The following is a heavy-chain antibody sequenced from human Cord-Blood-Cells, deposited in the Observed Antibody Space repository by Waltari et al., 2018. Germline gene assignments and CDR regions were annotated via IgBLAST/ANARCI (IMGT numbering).Heavy chain of an antibody. CDR1: GYSISSGYY. V-gene: IGHV4-38-2*02. J-gene: IGHJ4*02. D-gene: IGHD3-3*01. CDR2: IYHSGST. CDR3: ARAASVYDFWSGYYDY. Sequence: QVQLQESGPGLVKPSETLSLTCNVSGYSISSGYYWGWIRQPPGKGLEWIGSIYHSGSTYYNPSLKSRVTISVDTSKNQFSLKLSSVTAADTAVYYCARAASVYDFWSGYYDYWGQGTLVTVSS.